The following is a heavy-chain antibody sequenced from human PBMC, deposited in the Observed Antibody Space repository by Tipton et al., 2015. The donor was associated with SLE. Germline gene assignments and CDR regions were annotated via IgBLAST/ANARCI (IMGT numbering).Heavy chain of an antibody. CDR1: GFTFSSYW. Sequence: SLRLSCAASGFTFSSYWMSWVRQAPGKGLEWVANIKQDGSEKYYVDSVKGRFTISRDNAKNSLYLQMNSLRAEDTAVYYCARAAGWFPGALDIWGQGTMVTVSS. J-gene: IGHJ3*02. CDR2: IKQDGSEK. CDR3: ARAAGWFPGALDI. V-gene: IGHV3-7*01. D-gene: IGHD2-15*01.